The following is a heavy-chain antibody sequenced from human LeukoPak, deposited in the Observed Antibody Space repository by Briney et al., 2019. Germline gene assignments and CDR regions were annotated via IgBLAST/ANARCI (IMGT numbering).Heavy chain of an antibody. V-gene: IGHV4-38-2*01. CDR1: GGSFSSGYY. J-gene: IGHJ3*02. D-gene: IGHD3-3*01. CDR3: AGLNGLRFLEVDI. Sequence: SETLSLTCAVYGGSFSSGYYWGWIRQPPGKGLEWIGSIYHSGSTYYNPSLKSRVTISVDTSKNQFSLKLSSVTAADTAVYYCAGLNGLRFLEVDIWGQGTMVTVSS. CDR2: IYHSGST.